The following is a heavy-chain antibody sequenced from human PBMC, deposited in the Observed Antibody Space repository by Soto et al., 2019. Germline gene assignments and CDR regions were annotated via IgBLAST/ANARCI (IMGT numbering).Heavy chain of an antibody. D-gene: IGHD6-6*01. CDR3: ARGRYSSSSVWFDP. Sequence: SETLSLTCAVYGGSFSGYDWSWIRQPPGKGLEWIGEINHSGSTNYNPSLKSRVTISVDTSKNQFSLKLSSVTAADTAVYYCARGRYSSSSVWFDPWGQGTLVTVSS. CDR2: INHSGST. CDR1: GGSFSGYD. V-gene: IGHV4-34*01. J-gene: IGHJ5*02.